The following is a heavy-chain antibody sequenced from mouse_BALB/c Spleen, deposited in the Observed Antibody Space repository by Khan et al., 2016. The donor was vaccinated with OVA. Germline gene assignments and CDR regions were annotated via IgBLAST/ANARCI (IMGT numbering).Heavy chain of an antibody. D-gene: IGHD1-1*01. CDR1: GYTFINYW. CDR3: ARRGLRWDFDY. V-gene: IGHV1-7*01. CDR2: INPTTNYT. Sequence: VQLQESGAELAKPGASVKMSCKTSGYTFINYWILWVKQRLGQGLEWIGYINPTTNYTEFNQNFKDKATLTADRSSSTAYMQLSSLTSEDSAVYYCARRGLRWDFDYWGQGTTLTVSS. J-gene: IGHJ2*01.